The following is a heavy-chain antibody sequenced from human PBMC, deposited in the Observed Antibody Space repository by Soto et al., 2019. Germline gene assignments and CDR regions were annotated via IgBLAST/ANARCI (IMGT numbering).Heavy chain of an antibody. V-gene: IGHV3-23*01. CDR3: ASSSTVLLPTAMTGWFDP. J-gene: IGHJ5*02. CDR1: GFTFSSYA. CDR2: ISNSGGRT. Sequence: PGGSLRLSCAASGFTFSSYAMSWVRQAPGKGLEWVSTISNSGGRTYYADSVKGWFAISRDNSKNTLYLQMTSLRPEDTAVYYCASSSTVLLPTAMTGWFDPWGQGTLVTVS. D-gene: IGHD2-2*01.